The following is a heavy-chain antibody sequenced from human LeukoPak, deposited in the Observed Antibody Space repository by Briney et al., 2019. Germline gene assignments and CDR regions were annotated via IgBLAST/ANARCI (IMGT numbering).Heavy chain of an antibody. Sequence: SDTLSLTCTVSGGSISSYYWSWIRLPPGKGLEWIGYLSKSGNTNYSPSLTSRVTIFGDTSKNQFFLKLSSVTAADTAVYYCARARYVNSFYAFDIWGQGTLVTVSS. CDR2: LSKSGNT. J-gene: IGHJ3*02. CDR3: ARARYVNSFYAFDI. D-gene: IGHD3-9*01. CDR1: GGSISSYY. V-gene: IGHV4-59*07.